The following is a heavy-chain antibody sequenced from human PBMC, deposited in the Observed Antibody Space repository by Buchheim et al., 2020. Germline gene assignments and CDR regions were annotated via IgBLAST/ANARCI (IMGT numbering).Heavy chain of an antibody. CDR1: GGTFSSYA. CDR2: IIPIFGTA. Sequence: QVQLVQSGAEVKKPGSSVKVSCKASGGTFSSYAISWVRQAPGQGLEWIGGIIPIFGTANYAPQFQGRVTITADDSTSTPYMERSSLRSEDTAVYYCAREVIVLVPAAMGSEYYGMDVWGQGTT. D-gene: IGHD2-2*01. CDR3: AREVIVLVPAAMGSEYYGMDV. V-gene: IGHV1-69*12. J-gene: IGHJ6*02.